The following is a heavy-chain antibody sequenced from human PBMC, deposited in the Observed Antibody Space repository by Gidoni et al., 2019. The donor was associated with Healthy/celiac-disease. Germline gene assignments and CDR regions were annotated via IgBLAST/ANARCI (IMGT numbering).Heavy chain of an antibody. V-gene: IGHV3-74*01. J-gene: IGHJ6*02. CDR1: GFTFSSYW. Sequence: EVQLVESGGGLVQPGGSLRLSCAASGFTFSSYWMHWVRQAPGKGLVWVSRINSDGSSTSYADSVKGRFTISRDNAKNTLYLQMNSLRAEDTAVYYCARDRVRDSSSSKYYYYGMDVWGQGTTVTVSS. D-gene: IGHD6-6*01. CDR2: INSDGSST. CDR3: ARDRVRDSSSSKYYYYGMDV.